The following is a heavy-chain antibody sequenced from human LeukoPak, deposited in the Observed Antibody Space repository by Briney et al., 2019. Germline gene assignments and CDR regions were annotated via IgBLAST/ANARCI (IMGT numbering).Heavy chain of an antibody. CDR2: INHSGNT. CDR1: GGSVSGYY. V-gene: IGHV4-34*01. CDR3: VTEPGYCTGGRCYGGWFDP. J-gene: IGHJ5*02. D-gene: IGHD2-15*01. Sequence: SETLSLTCAVYGGSVSGYYWSWIRQPPGKGLEWIGEINHSGNTNYNPSLKSRVTISVDTSKNQFSLKLSSVTAADTAVYYCVTEPGYCTGGRCYGGWFDPWGQGTLVTVSS.